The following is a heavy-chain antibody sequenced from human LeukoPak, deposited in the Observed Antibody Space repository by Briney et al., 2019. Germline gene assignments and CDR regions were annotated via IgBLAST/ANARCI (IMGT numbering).Heavy chain of an antibody. CDR1: GFTFSSYS. J-gene: IGHJ4*02. CDR2: ISSSSSYL. D-gene: IGHD2-2*02. Sequence: PGGSLRLSCAASGFTFSSYSMNWVRQAPGKGLEWVSSISSSSSYLYYADSVKGRFTISRDNAKKSLYLQMNSLRAEDTAVYYCATDIVVVPAAIRGDYWGQGTLVTVSS. V-gene: IGHV3-21*01. CDR3: ATDIVVVPAAIRGDY.